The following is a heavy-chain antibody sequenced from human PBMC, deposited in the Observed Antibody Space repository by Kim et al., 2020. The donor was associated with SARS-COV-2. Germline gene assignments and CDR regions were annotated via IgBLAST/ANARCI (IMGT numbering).Heavy chain of an antibody. CDR3: AREDNHYYGSGSHYYYYGMDV. CDR1: GGTFSSYA. CDR2: IIPIFGTA. Sequence: SVKVSCKASGGTFSSYAISWVRQAPGQGLEWMGGIIPIFGTANYAQKFQGRVTITADESTSTAYMELSSLRSEDTAVYYCAREDNHYYGSGSHYYYYGMDVWGQGTTVTVSS. J-gene: IGHJ6*02. D-gene: IGHD3-10*01. V-gene: IGHV1-69*13.